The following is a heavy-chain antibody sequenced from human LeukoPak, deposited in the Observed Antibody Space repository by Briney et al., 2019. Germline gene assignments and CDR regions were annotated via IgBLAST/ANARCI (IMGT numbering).Heavy chain of an antibody. D-gene: IGHD3-10*01. V-gene: IGHV4-39*07. J-gene: IGHJ6*03. CDR1: GGSISSSSYF. CDR3: ARGLTRAWFGEPHYYYYYMDV. Sequence: SETLSLTCTVSGGSISSSSYFWGWIRQPPGKGLEWIGSIYYSGSTYYNPPLKSRVTISVDTSKNQFSLKLSSVTAADTAVYYCARGLTRAWFGEPHYYYYYMDVWGKGTTVTVSS. CDR2: IYYSGST.